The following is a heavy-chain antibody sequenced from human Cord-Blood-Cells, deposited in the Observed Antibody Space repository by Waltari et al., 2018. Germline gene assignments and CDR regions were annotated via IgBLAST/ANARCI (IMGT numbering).Heavy chain of an antibody. CDR1: GGSIRSGGYY. CDR2: IYYSGST. J-gene: IGHJ3*02. CDR3: ARDFPDDYSNYDAFDI. D-gene: IGHD4-4*01. V-gene: IGHV4-31*03. Sequence: QVQLQESGPGLVKTSQTLSLTCTVSGGSIRSGGYYGTWIPQHPGKGLGWIGYIYYSGSTYYNPSLKGRVTMSVDTSKNQFSLKLSSVTAADTAVYYCARDFPDDYSNYDAFDIWGQGTMVTVSS.